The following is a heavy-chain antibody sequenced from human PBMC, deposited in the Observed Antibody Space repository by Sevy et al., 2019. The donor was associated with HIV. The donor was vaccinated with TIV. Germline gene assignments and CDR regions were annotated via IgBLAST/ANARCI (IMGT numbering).Heavy chain of an antibody. D-gene: IGHD3-10*01. Sequence: ASVKVSCKTSGYTFNTFGINWVRQAPGQGLQWVGWISAYNGNTKYVQKLQGRVSMTTETSTSTVSMKLRSLRSDDPAVYYCARDSIPLVQGIIITPYYYGMDVWGQGTTVTVSS. V-gene: IGHV1-18*04. CDR1: GYTFNTFG. J-gene: IGHJ6*02. CDR3: ARDSIPLVQGIIITPYYYGMDV. CDR2: ISAYNGNT.